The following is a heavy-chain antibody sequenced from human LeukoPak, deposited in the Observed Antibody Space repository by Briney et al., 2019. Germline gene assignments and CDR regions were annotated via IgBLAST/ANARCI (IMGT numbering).Heavy chain of an antibody. Sequence: GASVKVSCKASGGTFSSYAISWVRQAPGQGLEWMGGIIPIFGTANYAQKFQGRVTITADKSTSTAYMELSSLRSEDTAVYYCARSIVVVVAATLYYYGMDVWGKGTTVTVSS. CDR2: IIPIFGTA. D-gene: IGHD2-15*01. CDR3: ARSIVVVVAATLYYYGMDV. J-gene: IGHJ6*04. CDR1: GGTFSSYA. V-gene: IGHV1-69*06.